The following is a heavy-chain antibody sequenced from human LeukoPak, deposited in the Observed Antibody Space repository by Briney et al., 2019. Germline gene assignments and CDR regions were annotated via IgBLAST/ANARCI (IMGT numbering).Heavy chain of an antibody. CDR3: AKDSVPYYYGSGSYPDY. V-gene: IGHV3-23*01. CDR2: ISGSGGST. CDR1: GFTFNNYA. Sequence: PGGSLRLSCAASGFTFNNYAMSWVRQAPGKGLKWVSGISGSGGSTYYADSVKGRFTISRDNSKNTLYLQMNSLTAEDTAVYYCAKDSVPYYYGSGSYPDYWGQGTLVTVSS. J-gene: IGHJ4*02. D-gene: IGHD3-10*01.